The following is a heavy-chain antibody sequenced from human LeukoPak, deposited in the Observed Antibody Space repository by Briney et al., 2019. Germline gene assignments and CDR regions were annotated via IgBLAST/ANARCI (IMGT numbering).Heavy chain of an antibody. CDR1: GYTFTSYD. Sequence: ASVKVSCKASGYTFTSYDINWVRQATGQGLEWMGWMNPNSGNTGYAQKFQGRVTMTRNTSISTAYMELSSLRSEDTAVYYCARGDQLLHVLYYYYYMDVWGKGTTVTVCS. D-gene: IGHD2-2*01. CDR3: ARGDQLLHVLYYYYYMDV. CDR2: MNPNSGNT. V-gene: IGHV1-8*01. J-gene: IGHJ6*03.